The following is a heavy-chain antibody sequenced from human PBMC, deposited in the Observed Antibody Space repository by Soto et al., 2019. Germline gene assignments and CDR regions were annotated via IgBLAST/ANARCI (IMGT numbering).Heavy chain of an antibody. J-gene: IGHJ6*03. CDR3: ARNYGDAYYYYMDV. V-gene: IGHV1-8*01. D-gene: IGHD4-17*01. CDR2: MNPNSGNT. CDR1: GYTFTSYD. Sequence: ASVKVSCKASGYTFTSYDINWVRQATGQGLEWMGWMNPNSGNTGYAQKFQGRVTMTRNTSISTAYMELSSLRSEDTAVYYCARNYGDAYYYYMDVWGKGTTVTV.